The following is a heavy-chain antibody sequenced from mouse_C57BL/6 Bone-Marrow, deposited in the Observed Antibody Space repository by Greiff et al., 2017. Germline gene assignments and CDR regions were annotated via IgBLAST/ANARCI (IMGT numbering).Heavy chain of an antibody. V-gene: IGHV1-26*01. Sequence: EVQLQQSGPELVKPGASVKISCKASGYTFTDYYMNWVKQSHGKSLEWIGDINPNNGGTSYNQKFKGKATLTVDKSSSTAYMELRSLTSEDSAVYYCASKTSYSYAMDYWGQGTSVTVSS. CDR1: GYTFTDYY. CDR2: INPNNGGT. J-gene: IGHJ4*01. D-gene: IGHD2-12*01. CDR3: ASKTSYSYAMDY.